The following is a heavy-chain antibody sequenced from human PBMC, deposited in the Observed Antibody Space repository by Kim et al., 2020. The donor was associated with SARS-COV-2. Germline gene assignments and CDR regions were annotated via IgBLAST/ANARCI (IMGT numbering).Heavy chain of an antibody. Sequence: GGSLRLSCAASGFTFSSYAMSWVRQAPGKGLEWVSAISGSGGSTYYADSVKGRFTISRDNSKNTLYLQMNSLRAEDTAVYYCATAAKMVYAIERDYWGQGTLVTVSS. J-gene: IGHJ4*02. D-gene: IGHD2-8*01. CDR1: GFTFSSYA. V-gene: IGHV3-23*01. CDR3: ATAAKMVYAIERDY. CDR2: ISGSGGST.